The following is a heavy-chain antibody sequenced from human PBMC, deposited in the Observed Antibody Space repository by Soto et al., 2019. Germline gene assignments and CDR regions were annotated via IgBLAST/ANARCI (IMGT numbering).Heavy chain of an antibody. J-gene: IGHJ6*02. CDR1: GGTVSSYA. CDR2: IYRGVCTA. CDR3: ARDVEEYCSGGSCYSRYYGMDV. D-gene: IGHD2-15*01. V-gene: IGHV1-69*06. Sequence: QVQLVQSGAELKQPGSSVKLSCKASGGTVSSYAISWVRQAPGQGLEWMAVIYRGVCTANYAQKVQGRVTITADKSTSTAYMELSSLRSEDTAVYYCARDVEEYCSGGSCYSRYYGMDVWGQGTTVTVSS.